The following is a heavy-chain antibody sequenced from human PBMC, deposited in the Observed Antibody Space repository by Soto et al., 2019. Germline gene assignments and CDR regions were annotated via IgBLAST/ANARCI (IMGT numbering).Heavy chain of an antibody. Sequence: GGSLRLSCEASGFTLTSYSMNWVRQASGKGLEWVSSISSSSSHIYYADSVKGRFTISRDNARNSLYLQMNSLRAEDTAVYYCVRERGLSSFYGMDVWGQGTTVTVSS. CDR1: GFTLTSYS. J-gene: IGHJ6*02. D-gene: IGHD3-10*01. V-gene: IGHV3-21*01. CDR2: ISSSSSHI. CDR3: VRERGLSSFYGMDV.